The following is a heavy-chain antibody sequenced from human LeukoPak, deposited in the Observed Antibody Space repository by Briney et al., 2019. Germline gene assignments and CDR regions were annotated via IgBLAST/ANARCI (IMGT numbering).Heavy chain of an antibody. CDR3: ARGWSGAFDI. D-gene: IGHD6-13*01. CDR2: IKQDGSEK. Sequence: GGSLRLSCAASGFTLSSYWMSWVRQTPGKGLEWVANIKQDGSEKYYVDSMKGRFTISRDNAKNSLYLRMNSLRAEDTAVYYCARGWSGAFDIWGQGTMVTVSS. J-gene: IGHJ3*02. V-gene: IGHV3-7*04. CDR1: GFTLSSYW.